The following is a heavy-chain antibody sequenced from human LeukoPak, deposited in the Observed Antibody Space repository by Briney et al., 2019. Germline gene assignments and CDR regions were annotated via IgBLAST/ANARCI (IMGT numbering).Heavy chain of an antibody. J-gene: IGHJ4*02. CDR3: ARGGVTYYYDSSGYYGYFDY. V-gene: IGHV3-48*01. Sequence: GGSLRLSCAASGFTFSSYAMSWVRQAPGKGLEWVSYISSSSSTIYYADSVKGRFTIFRDNAKNSLYLQMNSLRAEDTAVYYCARGGVTYYYDSSGYYGYFDYWGQGTLVTVSS. CDR1: GFTFSSYA. D-gene: IGHD3-22*01. CDR2: ISSSSSTI.